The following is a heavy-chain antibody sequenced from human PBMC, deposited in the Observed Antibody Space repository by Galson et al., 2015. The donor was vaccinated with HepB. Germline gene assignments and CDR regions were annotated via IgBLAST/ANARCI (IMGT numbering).Heavy chain of an antibody. V-gene: IGHV1-18*01. CDR3: ARVPPPYPFWFDP. CDR2: VSGYNGNT. CDR1: GYTFSKYG. Sequence: SVKVSCKASGYTFSKYGVSWVRQAPGQGLEWMGWVSGYNGNTNYAQKFLGRVTMTTDTPTNTAFMELRSLRSDDTAVYYCARVPPPYPFWFDPWGQGTLVTVSS. J-gene: IGHJ5*02.